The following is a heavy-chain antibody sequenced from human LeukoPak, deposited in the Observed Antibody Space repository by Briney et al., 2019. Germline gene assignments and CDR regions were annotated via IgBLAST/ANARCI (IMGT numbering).Heavy chain of an antibody. CDR1: GVSVSDGRYY. CDR3: ARHQSYGSGTYYAPFDY. Sequence: SQTLSLTCNVSGVSVSDGRYYWGWIRQPPGKGLEWIGSIYYSGSTEYNPSLKSRVTISVDTSRNQFSLKLSSVTAADTAVYYCARHQSYGSGTYYAPFDYWGQGTLVTVSS. CDR2: IYYSGST. V-gene: IGHV4-39*01. J-gene: IGHJ4*02. D-gene: IGHD3-10*01.